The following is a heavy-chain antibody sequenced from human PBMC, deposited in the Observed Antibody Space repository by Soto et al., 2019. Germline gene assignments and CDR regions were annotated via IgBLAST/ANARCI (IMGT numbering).Heavy chain of an antibody. Sequence: GGSLRLSCAASVFTFSSYAMHWVRQAPGKGLEWVAVISYDGSNKYYADSVKGRFTISRDNSKNTLYLQMNSLRAEDTAVYYCARVLDIGTFDYWGQGTLVTVSS. CDR3: ARVLDIGTFDY. D-gene: IGHD5-12*01. J-gene: IGHJ4*02. V-gene: IGHV3-30-3*01. CDR2: ISYDGSNK. CDR1: VFTFSSYA.